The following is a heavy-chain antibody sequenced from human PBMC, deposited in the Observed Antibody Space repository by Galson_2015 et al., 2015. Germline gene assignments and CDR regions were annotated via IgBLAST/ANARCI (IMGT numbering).Heavy chain of an antibody. CDR2: IYYSGST. Sequence: SETLSLTCTVSGGSISSSSYYWGWIRQPPGKGLEWIGSIYYSGSTYYNPSLKSRVTISVDTSKNQFSLKLSSVTAADTAVYYCARHVWSGSFWDWYFDLWGRGTLVTVSS. CDR3: ARHVWSGSFWDWYFDL. V-gene: IGHV4-39*01. J-gene: IGHJ2*01. D-gene: IGHD1-26*01. CDR1: GGSISSSSYY.